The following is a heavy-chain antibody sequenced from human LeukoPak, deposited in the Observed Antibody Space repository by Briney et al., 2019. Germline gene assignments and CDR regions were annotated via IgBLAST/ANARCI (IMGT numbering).Heavy chain of an antibody. CDR2: IYYSGST. CDR1: GGSISNSAYD. D-gene: IGHD3-10*01. Sequence: SETLSLTCTLSGGSISNSAYDCGWIRQPPWKGLDWIVSIYYSGSTYYNPSLKSLFTISLHTCTTQLSLKLNSVPAADTAVYYCARLYYYGSGSYHYYFDYWGQGPLVTVSS. CDR3: ARLYYYGSGSYHYYFDY. V-gene: IGHV4-39*01. J-gene: IGHJ4*02.